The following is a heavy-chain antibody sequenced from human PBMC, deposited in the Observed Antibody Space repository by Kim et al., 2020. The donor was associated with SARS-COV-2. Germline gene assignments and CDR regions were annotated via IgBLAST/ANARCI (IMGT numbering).Heavy chain of an antibody. CDR3: ARDRFFFGWPYPTVTTGPASPDY. J-gene: IGHJ4*02. CDR2: INTNTGNP. V-gene: IGHV7-4-1*02. CDR1: GYTFTSYA. Sequence: ASVKVSCKASGYTFTSYAMNWVRQAPGQGLEWMGWINTNTGNPTYAQGFTGRFVFSLDTSVSTAYLQISSLKAEDTAVYYCARDRFFFGWPYPTVTTGPASPDYWGQGTLVTVSS. D-gene: IGHD4-17*01.